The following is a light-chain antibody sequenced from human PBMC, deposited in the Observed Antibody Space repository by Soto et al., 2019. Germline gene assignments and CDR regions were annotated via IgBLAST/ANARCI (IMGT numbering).Light chain of an antibody. Sequence: DIQMTQSPSSLSASVGDRVTITCRASQSIRSYLNWYHQKPGKTPQLLIYGASNLQSGAPSRFTGSGSWTHFTLTINSLQPEDFATYYCQQSYTTPYTFGQGTKLEIK. CDR2: GAS. J-gene: IGKJ2*01. CDR3: QQSYTTPYT. CDR1: QSIRSY. V-gene: IGKV1-39*01.